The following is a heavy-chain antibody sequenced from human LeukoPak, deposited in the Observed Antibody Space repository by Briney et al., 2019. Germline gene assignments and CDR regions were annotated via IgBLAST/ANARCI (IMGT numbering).Heavy chain of an antibody. CDR1: GFTVDSNY. CDR2: IYSGGST. D-gene: IGHD2-8*01. V-gene: IGHV3-53*01. J-gene: IGHJ1*01. CDR3: ASMYFSQYLQH. Sequence: PGGSLRLSCAASGFTVDSNYMSWVRQAPGKGLVWVSVIYSGGSTYYADSVKDRFTISRDNSKNTLYLQMNSLRAEDTAVYYCASMYFSQYLQHWGQGTLVTVSS.